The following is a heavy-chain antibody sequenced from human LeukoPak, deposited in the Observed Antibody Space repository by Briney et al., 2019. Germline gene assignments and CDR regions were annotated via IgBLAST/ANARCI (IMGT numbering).Heavy chain of an antibody. V-gene: IGHV1-69*13. J-gene: IGHJ3*02. CDR2: IIPIFGTA. CDR3: ARDRDIPARANDAFDI. CDR1: GGTFSSYA. D-gene: IGHD6-6*01. Sequence: SVKASCKASGGTFSSYAISWVRQAPGQGLEWMGGIIPIFGTANYAQKFQGRVTITADESTSTAYMELSSLRSEDTAVYYCARDRDIPARANDAFDIWGQGTMVTVSS.